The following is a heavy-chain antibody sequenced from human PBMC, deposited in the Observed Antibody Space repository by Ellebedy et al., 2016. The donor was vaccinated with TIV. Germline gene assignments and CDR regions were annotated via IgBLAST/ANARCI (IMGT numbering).Heavy chain of an antibody. CDR3: AVDFWSGQLLDY. CDR1: GYTFTSYD. Sequence: ASVKVSXXASGYTFTSYDINWVRQATGQGLEWMGWMNPNSGNTGYAQKFQGRVTMTRNTSISTAYMELSSLRSEDTAVYYCAVDFWSGQLLDYWGQGTLVTVSS. J-gene: IGHJ4*02. CDR2: MNPNSGNT. D-gene: IGHD3-3*01. V-gene: IGHV1-8*01.